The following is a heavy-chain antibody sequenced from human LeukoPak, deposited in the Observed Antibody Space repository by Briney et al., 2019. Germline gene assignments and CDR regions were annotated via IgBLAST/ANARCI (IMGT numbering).Heavy chain of an antibody. CDR3: ARDFFGGYWSDWYFDL. Sequence: PGGSLRLSCAASGFTFSSYWMSWVRQAPGKGLEWVANIKQDGSEKYYVDSVKGRFTISRDNAKNSLYLQMNSLRAEDTAVNYCARDFFGGYWSDWYFDLWGRGTLVTVSS. D-gene: IGHD2-21*01. CDR2: IKQDGSEK. J-gene: IGHJ2*01. CDR1: GFTFSSYW. V-gene: IGHV3-7*01.